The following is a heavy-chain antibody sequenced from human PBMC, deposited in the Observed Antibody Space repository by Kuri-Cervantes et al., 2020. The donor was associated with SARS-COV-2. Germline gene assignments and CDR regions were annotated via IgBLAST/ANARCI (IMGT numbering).Heavy chain of an antibody. D-gene: IGHD3-3*01. CDR3: ARKGLWNGYLN. V-gene: IGHV4-59*12. CDR2: IYYSGST. CDR1: GGSISSYY. J-gene: IGHJ4*02. Sequence: SETLSLTCTVSGGSISSYYWSWIRQPPGKGLEWIGYIYYSGSTNYNPSLKSRVTMSVDTSKNQFSLKLSSVTAADTAVYYCARKGLWNGYLNWGQGTLVTVSS.